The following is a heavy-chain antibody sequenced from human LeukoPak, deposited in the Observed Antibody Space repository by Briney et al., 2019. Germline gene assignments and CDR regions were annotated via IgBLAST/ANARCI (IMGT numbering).Heavy chain of an antibody. D-gene: IGHD3-22*01. V-gene: IGHV3-48*04. J-gene: IGHJ6*02. Sequence: GGSLRLSCAASGFTFSSYSMNWVRQAPGKGLEWVSYISSSSSTIYYADSVKGRFTISRDNAKNSLYLQMNSLRAEDTAVYYCARDGGDSSGYLTSPYYYYGMDVWGQGTTVTVSS. CDR3: ARDGGDSSGYLTSPYYYYGMDV. CDR2: ISSSSSTI. CDR1: GFTFSSYS.